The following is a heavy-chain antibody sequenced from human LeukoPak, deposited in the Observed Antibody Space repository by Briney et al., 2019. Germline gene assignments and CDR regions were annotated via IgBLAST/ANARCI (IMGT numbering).Heavy chain of an antibody. CDR3: AREDIVLMVYAIVLDY. V-gene: IGHV3-7*01. D-gene: IGHD2-8*01. J-gene: IGHJ4*02. CDR1: GFTFSSYA. Sequence: GGSLRLSCAASGFTFSSYAMSWVRQAPGKGLEWVANIKQDGSEKYYVDSVKGRFTISRDNAKNSLYLQMNSLRAEDTAVYYCAREDIVLMVYAIVLDYWGQGTLVTVSS. CDR2: IKQDGSEK.